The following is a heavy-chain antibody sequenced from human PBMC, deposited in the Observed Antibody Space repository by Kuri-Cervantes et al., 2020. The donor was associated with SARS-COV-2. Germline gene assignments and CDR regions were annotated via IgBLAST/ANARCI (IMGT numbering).Heavy chain of an antibody. CDR2: ISSSSSYI. D-gene: IGHD3-9*01. V-gene: IGHV3-21*01. CDR1: GFTFSSYS. J-gene: IGHJ6*02. CDR3: ARDPTAGRLRYFDWFSSGPSNYYGMDV. Sequence: LSLTCAASGFTFSSYSMNWVRQAPGKGLEWVSSISSSSSYIYYADSVKGRFTISRDNAKNSLYLQMNSLRAEGTAVYYCARDPTAGRLRYFDWFSSGPSNYYGMDVWGQGTTVTVSS.